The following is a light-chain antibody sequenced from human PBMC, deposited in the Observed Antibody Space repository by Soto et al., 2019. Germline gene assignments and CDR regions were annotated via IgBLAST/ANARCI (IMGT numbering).Light chain of an antibody. J-gene: IGKJ4*01. CDR1: QGIYSW. Sequence: DIPMTQSPSSVSASVGDRITITCRASQGIYSWLAWYQQKPGKAPQLLIYAASSLHSGVPSRFSGSGSGTEFTLTISSLQPEDFATYYCQQYNSYSLTFGGGTKVEIK. V-gene: IGKV1-12*01. CDR3: QQYNSYSLT. CDR2: AAS.